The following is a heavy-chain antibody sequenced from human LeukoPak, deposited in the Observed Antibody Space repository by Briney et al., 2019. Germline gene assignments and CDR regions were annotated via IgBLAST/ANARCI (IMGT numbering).Heavy chain of an antibody. D-gene: IGHD3-22*01. J-gene: IGHJ5*02. CDR1: RITFSRYW. Sequence: GGSLRLSCAASRITFSRYWMSWVRQAPGKGLEWVANIKQDGSEKYYVDSVKGRFTISRDNAKNSLYLQMNSLRAEDTAVYYCARRNLLYDSSVAENWFDPWGQGTLVTVSS. CDR2: IKQDGSEK. CDR3: ARRNLLYDSSVAENWFDP. V-gene: IGHV3-7*01.